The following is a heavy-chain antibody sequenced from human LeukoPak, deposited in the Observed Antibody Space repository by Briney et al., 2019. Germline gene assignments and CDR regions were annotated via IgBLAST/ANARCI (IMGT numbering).Heavy chain of an antibody. CDR3: AKTECGGDCYSAFDY. D-gene: IGHD2-21*02. J-gene: IGHJ4*02. CDR2: ISYDGSNK. V-gene: IGHV3-30*18. CDR1: GFTFSSYG. Sequence: GGSLRLSCAASGFTFSSYGMHWVRQAPGKGLEWVAVISYDGSNKYYADSVKGRFTISRDNSKNTLYLQMNSLRAEDTAVYYCAKTECGGDCYSAFDYWGQGTLVTVSS.